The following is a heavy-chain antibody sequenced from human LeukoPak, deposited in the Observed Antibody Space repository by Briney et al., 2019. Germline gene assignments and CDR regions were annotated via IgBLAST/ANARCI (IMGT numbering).Heavy chain of an antibody. J-gene: IGHJ6*02. Sequence: GGSLRLSCAASGFTFSDYYMNWVRQAPGKGLEWVSSISSSSSYIYYADSVKGRFTISRDNAKNSLYLQMNSLRAEDTAVYYCARGSAAGEYYYYYYGMDVWGQGTTVTVSS. D-gene: IGHD6-13*01. CDR3: ARGSAAGEYYYYYYGMDV. V-gene: IGHV3-21*01. CDR1: GFTFSDYY. CDR2: ISSSSSYI.